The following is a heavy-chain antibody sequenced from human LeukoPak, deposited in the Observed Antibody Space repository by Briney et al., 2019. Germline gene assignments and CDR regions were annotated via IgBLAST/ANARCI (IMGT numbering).Heavy chain of an antibody. CDR1: GGSISSYY. D-gene: IGHD4-17*01. CDR3: ARALDYGGPDAFDI. V-gene: IGHV4-59*01. Sequence: SETLSLTCTASGGSISSYYWSWIRQPPGKGLEWIGYIYYSGSTNYNPSLKSRVTISVDKSKNQFSLKLSSVTAADTAVYYCARALDYGGPDAFDIWGQGTMVTVSS. J-gene: IGHJ3*02. CDR2: IYYSGST.